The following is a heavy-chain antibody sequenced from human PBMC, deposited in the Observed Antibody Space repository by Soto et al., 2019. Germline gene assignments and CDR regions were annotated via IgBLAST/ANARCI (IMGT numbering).Heavy chain of an antibody. V-gene: IGHV4-39*01. J-gene: IGHJ4*02. CDR2: FYYSGST. Sequence: PSETLFLTCTVSGGSISSSSYYWGWIRQPPGKGLEWIGSFYYSGSTYYNPSLKSRVTISVDTSKNQFSLKLTSVTAADTAVYYCARTHYMTFVDYWGQGTLVTVSS. CDR1: GGSISSSSYY. CDR3: ARTHYMTFVDY. D-gene: IGHD3-10*01.